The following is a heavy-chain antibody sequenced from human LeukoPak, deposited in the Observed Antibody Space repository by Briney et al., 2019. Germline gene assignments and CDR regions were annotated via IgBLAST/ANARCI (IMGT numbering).Heavy chain of an antibody. CDR1: GFSFSGYY. V-gene: IGHV3-23*01. D-gene: IGHD5-24*01. Sequence: GGSLRLSCAASGFSFSGYYMSWIRQAPGKGLEWVSAISGSGGSKYYADSVKGRFTISRDNSKNTMYLQMNSLRAEDTAVYYCARGRWYFDYWGQGTLVTVSS. J-gene: IGHJ4*02. CDR2: ISGSGGSK. CDR3: ARGRWYFDY.